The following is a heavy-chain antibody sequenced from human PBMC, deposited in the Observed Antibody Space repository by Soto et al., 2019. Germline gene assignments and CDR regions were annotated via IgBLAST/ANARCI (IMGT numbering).Heavy chain of an antibody. CDR3: AKSPNFYCSSPNCYKYYFDH. CDR2: ISYDGSEQ. D-gene: IGHD2-2*02. V-gene: IGHV3-30*18. CDR1: GFTFNTYG. J-gene: IGHJ4*02. Sequence: QEQLVESGGGVVQPGKSLILSCAASGFTFNTYGMHWVRQAPGKGLEWVAVISYDGSEQYYVDSVKGRFTISKDNSKNTLYLQMNSLRHEDTAVYYCAKSPNFYCSSPNCYKYYFDHWGQGTRVTVSS.